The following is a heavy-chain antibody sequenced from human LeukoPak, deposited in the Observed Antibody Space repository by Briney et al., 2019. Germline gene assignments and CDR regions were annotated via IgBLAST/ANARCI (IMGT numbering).Heavy chain of an antibody. D-gene: IGHD1-26*01. CDR2: IYTSGST. Sequence: SETLSLTCTVSGGSISSGSYYWSWIRQPAGKGLEWIGRIYTSGSTNYNPSLKSRVTISVDTSKNQFSLKLSSVTAADTAVYYCARLSRSSHDAFDIWGQGTMVTVSS. V-gene: IGHV4-61*02. CDR1: GGSISSGSYY. J-gene: IGHJ3*02. CDR3: ARLSRSSHDAFDI.